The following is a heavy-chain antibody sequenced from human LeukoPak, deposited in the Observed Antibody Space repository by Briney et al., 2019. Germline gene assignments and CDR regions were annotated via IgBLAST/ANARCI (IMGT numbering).Heavy chain of an antibody. V-gene: IGHV4-4*07. Sequence: SETLSLTCTVSGGSISGYYWSWIRQPAGSGLEWLGRVYTSGNTNYNPSLKSRVTMSVDTSKNQFSLRLSSVTAADTAVYYCAREGGSSWYGYWGQGTLVTVSS. D-gene: IGHD6-13*01. CDR1: GGSISGYY. J-gene: IGHJ4*02. CDR2: VYTSGNT. CDR3: AREGGSSWYGY.